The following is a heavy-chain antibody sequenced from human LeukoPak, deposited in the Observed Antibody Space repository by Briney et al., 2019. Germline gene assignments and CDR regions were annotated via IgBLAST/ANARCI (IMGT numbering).Heavy chain of an antibody. CDR3: ARAKIYDFWSGCPHMDV. V-gene: IGHV4-39*07. Sequence: SETLSLTCTVSGGSIGTTNYYWSWIRQPPGKGLEWIGEINHSGSTNYNPSLKSRVTISVDTSKNQFSLKLSSVTAADTAVYYCARAKIYDFWSGCPHMDVWGKGTTVTVSS. D-gene: IGHD3-3*01. CDR1: GGSIGTTNYY. J-gene: IGHJ6*03. CDR2: INHSGST.